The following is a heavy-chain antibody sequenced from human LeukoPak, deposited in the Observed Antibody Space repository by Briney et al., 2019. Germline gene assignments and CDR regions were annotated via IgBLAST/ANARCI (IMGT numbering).Heavy chain of an antibody. Sequence: GGSLRLSCAASGFTFSIHWMHWVRQAPGKGLMWVSRINSDGSTISYADSVKGRFTISRDNAKNTLYLQMNSLRAEDTAVYYCARAISSLLRNFDAGFDYWGQGSLVAVSS. CDR1: GFTFSIHW. J-gene: IGHJ4*02. D-gene: IGHD3-9*01. V-gene: IGHV3-74*01. CDR3: ARAISSLLRNFDAGFDY. CDR2: INSDGSTI.